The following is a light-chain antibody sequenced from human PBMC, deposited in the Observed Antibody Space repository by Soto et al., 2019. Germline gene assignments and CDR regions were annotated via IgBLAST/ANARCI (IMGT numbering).Light chain of an antibody. V-gene: IGKV3D-20*01. CDR2: DAS. Sequence: EIVLTQSPATLSLSPGDRATLSCGASQSVTNNYLAWYQQKPGLAPRLLIYDASYRAGGIPDRFRGSGSGTDFTLTIYSLEPEDLAVYYCQQYGSSPFTFGPGTKVDVK. CDR3: QQYGSSPFT. J-gene: IGKJ3*01. CDR1: QSVTNNY.